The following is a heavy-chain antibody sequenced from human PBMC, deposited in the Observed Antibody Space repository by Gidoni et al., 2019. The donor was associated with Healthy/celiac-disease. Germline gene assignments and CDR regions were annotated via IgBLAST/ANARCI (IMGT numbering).Heavy chain of an antibody. Sequence: EVQLVESGGGLVQPWGSLSLSCAASGFTVSSNYMSWVRQAPGKGLEWVSVIYSGGSTYYADSVKGRFTISRDNSKNTLYLQMNSLRAEDTAVYYCARASREHGDFDYWGQGTLVTVSS. D-gene: IGHD1-1*01. CDR1: GFTVSSNY. CDR3: ARASREHGDFDY. V-gene: IGHV3-66*02. CDR2: IYSGGST. J-gene: IGHJ4*02.